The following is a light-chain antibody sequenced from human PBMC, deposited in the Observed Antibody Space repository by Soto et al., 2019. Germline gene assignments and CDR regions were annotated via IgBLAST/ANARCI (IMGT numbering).Light chain of an antibody. CDR2: GTS. CDR3: QQYGTSPPLT. V-gene: IGKV3-20*01. CDR1: QSIDNNH. Sequence: EIVLTQSPGTLSLSPGERVTLSCRASQSIDNNHLAWYQQRPGQAPRLLIHGTSNRATGIPDRFSGSGSGTDFTLTFSRLEPEDFAVYYCQQYGTSPPLTFGAGTRVEV. J-gene: IGKJ4*01.